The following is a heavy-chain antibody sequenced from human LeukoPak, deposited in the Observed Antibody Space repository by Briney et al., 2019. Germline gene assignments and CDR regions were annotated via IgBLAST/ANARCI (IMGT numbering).Heavy chain of an antibody. CDR2: IIPIFGTA. V-gene: IGHV1-69*13. D-gene: IGHD3-22*01. J-gene: IGHJ3*02. CDR3: ARAYYDSSGLDAFDI. Sequence: ASVKVSCKASGGTFSSFAISWVRQAPGQGLEWMGGIIPIFGTANYAQKFQGRVTITADASTSTAYMELSSLRSEDTAVYYCARAYYDSSGLDAFDIWGQGTMVTVSS. CDR1: GGTFSSFA.